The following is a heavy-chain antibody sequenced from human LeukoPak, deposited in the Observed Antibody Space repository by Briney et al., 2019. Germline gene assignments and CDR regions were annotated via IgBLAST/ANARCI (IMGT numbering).Heavy chain of an antibody. CDR2: ISYDGSNK. J-gene: IGHJ4*02. CDR1: GFTFSSYA. Sequence: GGSLRLSCAASGFTFSSYAMHWVRQAPGKGLEWVAVISYDGSNKYYADSVKGRFTISRDDAKSSLYLQMTSLRAEDTALYYCVRDHNWAFDYWGQGTLVTVSS. CDR3: VRDHNWAFDY. D-gene: IGHD1-1*01. V-gene: IGHV3-30-3*01.